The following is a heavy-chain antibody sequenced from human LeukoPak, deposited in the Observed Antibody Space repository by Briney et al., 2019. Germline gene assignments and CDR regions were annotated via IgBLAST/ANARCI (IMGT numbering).Heavy chain of an antibody. D-gene: IGHD3-10*01. Sequence: ASVKVSCKASGYTFTSYDINWVRQATGQGLEWMGWMNPNSGNTGYAQKFQGRVTMTRDTSTSTVYMELSSLRSEDTAVYYCARAGAGITSYAFDIWGQGTMVTVSS. CDR1: GYTFTSYD. CDR3: ARAGAGITSYAFDI. CDR2: MNPNSGNT. J-gene: IGHJ3*02. V-gene: IGHV1-8*01.